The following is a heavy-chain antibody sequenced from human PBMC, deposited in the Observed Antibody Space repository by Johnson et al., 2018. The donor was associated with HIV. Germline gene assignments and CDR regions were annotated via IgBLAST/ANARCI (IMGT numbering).Heavy chain of an antibody. CDR1: GFTLNSYG. V-gene: IGHV3-30*19. CDR3: AIATWCRALLWFSEHSDHAFDI. J-gene: IGHJ3*02. D-gene: IGHD3-10*01. Sequence: QVQLVESGGGVVQPGRSLTLSCAASGFTLNSYGMHWVRQAPGKGLEWVAIMWYDGSNKYYADSVKGRFTISRDNSKNTLYLQMNSLRAEDTAVYYCAIATWCRALLWFSEHSDHAFDIWGQGTMVTVSS. CDR2: MWYDGSNK.